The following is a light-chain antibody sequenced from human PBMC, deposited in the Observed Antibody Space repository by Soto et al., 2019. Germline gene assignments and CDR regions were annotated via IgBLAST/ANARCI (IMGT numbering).Light chain of an antibody. CDR2: DVS. CDR1: SSDVGGYNY. Sequence: QSALTQPASVSGSPGQSITISCTGTSSDVGGYNYVSWYQQHPGKAPKLMIYDVSNRPSGVSNRFSGSKSGNTASLTISGPQAEDEADYYCSSYTSSSSYVFGTGTKRTVL. CDR3: SSYTSSSSYV. J-gene: IGLJ1*01. V-gene: IGLV2-14*01.